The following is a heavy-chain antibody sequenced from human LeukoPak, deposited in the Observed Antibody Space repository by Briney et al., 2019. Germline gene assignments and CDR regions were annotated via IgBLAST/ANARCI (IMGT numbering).Heavy chain of an antibody. CDR3: AGGGSSGLIAY. CDR1: GFTFSDHY. D-gene: IGHD6-19*01. V-gene: IGHV3-72*01. J-gene: IGHJ4*02. Sequence: GGSLRLSCAASGFTFSDHYMDWVRQAPGRGLEWVARTRNKANSHTTEYAASVKGRFTISRDDSKNSLYLQMNSLKTEDTAVYYCAGGGSSGLIAYWGQGTLVTVSS. CDR2: TRNKANSHTT.